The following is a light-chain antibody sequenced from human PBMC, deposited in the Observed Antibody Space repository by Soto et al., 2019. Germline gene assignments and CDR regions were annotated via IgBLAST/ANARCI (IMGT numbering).Light chain of an antibody. CDR1: QSVSSTY. CDR2: GAS. J-gene: IGKJ2*01. V-gene: IGKV3-20*01. CDR3: QRYDISPFP. Sequence: EIVLTQSPGTLSLSPGERATLSCRASQSVSSTYLAWYQQKPGQAPRLLIYGASSRATGIPDRFSGSGSGTAFTLTISRLEPEDFAVYYCQRYDISPFPFGQGTKLEIK.